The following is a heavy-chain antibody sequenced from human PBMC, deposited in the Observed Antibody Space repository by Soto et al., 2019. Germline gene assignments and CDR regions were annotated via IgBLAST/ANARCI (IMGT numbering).Heavy chain of an antibody. Sequence: SETLSLTCTVSGGSIGSYYCSWIRQAAGKGLEWIGRIDASGTTNYNPSLRSRVTMSVDASKNQFSLNLSSVTAADTAVYFCARGPRGYVYYHGMDVWGQGTTVTVSS. D-gene: IGHD3-16*01. CDR1: GGSIGSYY. J-gene: IGHJ6*02. V-gene: IGHV4-4*07. CDR2: IDASGTT. CDR3: ARGPRGYVYYHGMDV.